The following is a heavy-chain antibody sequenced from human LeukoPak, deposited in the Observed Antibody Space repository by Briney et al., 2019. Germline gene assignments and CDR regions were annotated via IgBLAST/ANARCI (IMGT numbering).Heavy chain of an antibody. J-gene: IGHJ6*02. V-gene: IGHV1-24*01. CDR2: FDPEDGET. D-gene: IGHD5-12*01. CDR1: GYTLTELS. CDR3: ARVNGDSGYDFSPYYYYYGMDV. Sequence: ASVKVSCKVSGYTLTELSMHWVRQAPGKGLEWMGGFDPEDGETIYAQKFQGRVTMTEDTSTDTAYMELSSLRSEDTAVYYCARVNGDSGYDFSPYYYYYGMDVWGQGTTVTVSS.